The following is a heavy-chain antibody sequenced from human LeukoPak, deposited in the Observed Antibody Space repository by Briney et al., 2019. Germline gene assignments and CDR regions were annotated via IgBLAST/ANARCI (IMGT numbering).Heavy chain of an antibody. D-gene: IGHD3-10*01. CDR1: GYTFTSYG. J-gene: IGHJ4*02. CDR3: ARGGTMVRGVIITPYFDY. Sequence: ASVKVSYKASGYTFTSYGISWVRQAPGQGLEWMGWISAYNGNTNYAQKLQGRVTMTTDTSTSTAYMELRSLRSDDTAVYYCARGGTMVRGVIITPYFDYWGQGTLVTVSS. CDR2: ISAYNGNT. V-gene: IGHV1-18*01.